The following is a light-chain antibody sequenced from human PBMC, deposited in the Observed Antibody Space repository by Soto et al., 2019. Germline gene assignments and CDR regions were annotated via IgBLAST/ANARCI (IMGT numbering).Light chain of an antibody. V-gene: IGKV3-15*01. Sequence: EIVLTQSPGTLSLSPGERATLSCRASQSVSSNYLAWYQQKPGQAPRFLMYRAFIRATGVPVRFSGSGSGAEFTLTISSLQSEDFALYYCQQYNDWPLTFGQGTKVDIK. CDR3: QQYNDWPLT. CDR1: QSVSSN. CDR2: RAF. J-gene: IGKJ1*01.